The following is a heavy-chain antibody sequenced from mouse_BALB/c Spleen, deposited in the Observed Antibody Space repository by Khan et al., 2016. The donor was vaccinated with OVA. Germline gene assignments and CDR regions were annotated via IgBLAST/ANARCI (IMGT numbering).Heavy chain of an antibody. V-gene: IGHV1-20*02. J-gene: IGHJ2*01. D-gene: IGHD1-1*01. CDR2: INPHIGET. CDR1: GYSFTGYF. CDR3: TRIYRSDFDY. Sequence: VQLHQSGPELVRPGASVKISCKASGYSFTGYFMNWVMQSHGKSLEWIGRINPHIGETFYNQRFKDKATLTADESSSTAHMELRSLASEDSAIYYCTRIYRSDFDYWGQGTTLTVSS.